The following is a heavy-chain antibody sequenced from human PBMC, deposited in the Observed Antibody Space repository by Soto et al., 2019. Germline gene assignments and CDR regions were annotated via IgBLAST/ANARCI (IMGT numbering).Heavy chain of an antibody. D-gene: IGHD5-18*01. CDR1: GGTFSSYA. Sequence: SVKVSCKASGGTFSSYAISWVRQAPGQGLEWMGGIILIFGTANYAQKFQGRVTITADESTSTAYMELSSLRSEDTAVYYCAKSDSYVNWFDPWGQGTLVTVSS. CDR3: AKSDSYVNWFDP. V-gene: IGHV1-69*13. CDR2: IILIFGTA. J-gene: IGHJ5*02.